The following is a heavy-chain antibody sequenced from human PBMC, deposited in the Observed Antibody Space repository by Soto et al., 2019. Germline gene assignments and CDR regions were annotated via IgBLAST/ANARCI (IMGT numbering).Heavy chain of an antibody. J-gene: IGHJ3*02. Sequence: QITLKESGPTVVKPTQTLTLTCTFSGFSLSTRGVAVGWVRQPPGKALEWLGLIYWDDDKRYSPSLKNRLTITKDTHKNQVVLTLPNMDPVDRGTYYCAHSLNLGIVGNAAFDIWGQGTTVTVSS. CDR3: AHSLNLGIVGNAAFDI. CDR2: IYWDDDK. V-gene: IGHV2-5*02. D-gene: IGHD3-16*02. CDR1: GFSLSTRGVA.